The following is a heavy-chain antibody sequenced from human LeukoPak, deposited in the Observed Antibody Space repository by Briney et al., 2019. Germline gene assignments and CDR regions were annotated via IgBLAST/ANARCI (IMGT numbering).Heavy chain of an antibody. CDR1: GGSISSGGYS. CDR3: ARSAPYSYGYYYYGMDV. J-gene: IGHJ6*02. D-gene: IGHD5-18*01. V-gene: IGHV4-30-2*01. Sequence: KPSETLSLTCAVSGGSISSGGYSWSWIRQPPGKGLEWIGYIYHSGSTYYNPSLKSRVTISVDRSKNQFSLKLSSVTAADTAVYYCARSAPYSYGYYYYGMDVWGQGTTVTVSS. CDR2: IYHSGST.